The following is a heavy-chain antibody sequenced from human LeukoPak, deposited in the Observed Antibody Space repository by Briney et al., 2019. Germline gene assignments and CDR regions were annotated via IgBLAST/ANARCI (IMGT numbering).Heavy chain of an antibody. V-gene: IGHV4-39*07. J-gene: IGHJ3*02. D-gene: IGHD6-13*01. Sequence: SETLSLTCTVSGGSISSSSYYWGWIRQPPGKGLVWIGSIYYSGSTYYNPSLKSRVTISVDTSKNQFSLKLSSVTAADTAVYYCARGIAAAARDAFDIWGQGTMVTVSS. CDR1: GGSISSSSYY. CDR3: ARGIAAAARDAFDI. CDR2: IYYSGST.